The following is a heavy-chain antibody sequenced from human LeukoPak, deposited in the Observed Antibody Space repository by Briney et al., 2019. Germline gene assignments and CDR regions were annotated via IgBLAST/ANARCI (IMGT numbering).Heavy chain of an antibody. Sequence: GRSLRLSCAASGFTFSSYGMNWVRQAPGKGLEWVSSISSSSSYIYYADSVKGRFTISRDNAKNSLYLQMNSLRAEDTAVYYCARDADYYDSNGYYFDYWGQGTLVTVSS. CDR2: ISSSSSYI. V-gene: IGHV3-21*01. J-gene: IGHJ4*02. CDR1: GFTFSSYG. D-gene: IGHD3-22*01. CDR3: ARDADYYDSNGYYFDY.